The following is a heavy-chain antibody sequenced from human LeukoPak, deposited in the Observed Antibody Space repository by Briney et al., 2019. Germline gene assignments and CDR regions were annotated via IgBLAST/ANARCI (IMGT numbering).Heavy chain of an antibody. D-gene: IGHD4-23*01. CDR2: IYHSGST. Sequence: SETLSLTCTVSGYSISSGYYWGWIRQPPGKGLEWIGSIYHSGSTYYNPSLKSRVTISVDTSKNQFSLKLSSVTAADTAVYYCARDGWERGDYWGQGTLVTVSS. V-gene: IGHV4-38-2*02. J-gene: IGHJ4*02. CDR1: GYSISSGYY. CDR3: ARDGWERGDY.